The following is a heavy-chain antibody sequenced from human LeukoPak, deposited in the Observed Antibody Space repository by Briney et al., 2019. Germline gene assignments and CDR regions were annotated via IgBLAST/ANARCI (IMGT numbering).Heavy chain of an antibody. CDR3: ARGGFGSGSYSDY. CDR1: GYTFTSYD. CDR2: MNPNSGDT. J-gene: IGHJ4*02. Sequence: ASVKVSCKASGYTFTSYDINWVRQATGQGLEWMGWMNPNSGDTGYVQKFQGRVTTTRDTSISTAYMELSSLRSEDTAVYYCARGGFGSGSYSDYWGQGTLVTVSS. D-gene: IGHD3-10*01. V-gene: IGHV1-8*01.